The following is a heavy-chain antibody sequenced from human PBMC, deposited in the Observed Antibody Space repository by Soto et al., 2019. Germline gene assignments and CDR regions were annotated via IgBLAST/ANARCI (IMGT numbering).Heavy chain of an antibody. Sequence: EVQLLESGGGLVQPGGSLRLSCAASGFTFSSYAMSWVRQAPGKGLEWVSAISGSGGSTYYADSVKGRFTISRDNSKNTLYLQMNSLRAEDTAVYYSAKGGLRGETGPNDYWGQGTLVTVSS. CDR2: ISGSGGST. D-gene: IGHD1-1*01. CDR3: AKGGLRGETGPNDY. J-gene: IGHJ4*02. CDR1: GFTFSSYA. V-gene: IGHV3-23*01.